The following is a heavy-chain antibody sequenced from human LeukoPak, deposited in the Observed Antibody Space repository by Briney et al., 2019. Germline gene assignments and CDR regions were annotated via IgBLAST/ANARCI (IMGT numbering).Heavy chain of an antibody. J-gene: IGHJ3*02. CDR2: IYYSGRT. V-gene: IGHV4-59*08. Sequence: TSETLSLTCTVSGGSISSDYWSWIRQPPGEGLEWSGYIYYSGRTNYNPSLKSRVTISVDTSEKQFSLSLSSVTAADTAVYYCARHGIRDDAFDIWGQGTMVTASS. CDR1: GGSISSDY. D-gene: IGHD5-18*01. CDR3: ARHGIRDDAFDI.